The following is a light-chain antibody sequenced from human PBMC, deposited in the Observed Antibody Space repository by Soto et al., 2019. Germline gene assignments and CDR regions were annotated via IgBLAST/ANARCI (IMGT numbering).Light chain of an antibody. Sequence: EIVMTQSPATLSVSPGERVTLSCRASQSVSTNLAWYQQKPGQAPRLLIYRASIRATGIPARFSGSGSGTDFTLTISGLQSEDFAVYYCQHYNNWPPWTFGQGTKVEIK. CDR1: QSVSTN. CDR3: QHYNNWPPWT. V-gene: IGKV3-15*01. J-gene: IGKJ1*01. CDR2: RAS.